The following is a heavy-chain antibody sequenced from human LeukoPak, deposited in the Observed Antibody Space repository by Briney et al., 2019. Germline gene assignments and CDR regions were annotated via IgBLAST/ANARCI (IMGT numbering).Heavy chain of an antibody. V-gene: IGHV4-61*08. Sequence: SETLSLTCTVSGGSISSGDYYWSWIRQPPGKGLEWIGYIYYSGSTNYNPSLKSRVTISVDTSKNQFSLKLSSVTAADTAVYYCARGYSGYDAFDIWGQGTMVTVSS. J-gene: IGHJ3*02. D-gene: IGHD5-12*01. CDR2: IYYSGST. CDR3: ARGYSGYDAFDI. CDR1: GGSISSGDYY.